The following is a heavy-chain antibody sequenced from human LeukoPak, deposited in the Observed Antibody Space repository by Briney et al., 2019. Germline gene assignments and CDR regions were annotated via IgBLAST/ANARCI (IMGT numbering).Heavy chain of an antibody. CDR2: IKPSGGST. D-gene: IGHD2-8*01. V-gene: IGHV1-46*01. CDR3: ASVYLYGMDV. CDR1: GYSLTTYY. Sequence: GSSVKVSCQASGYSLTTYYMHWVRQAPGQELEWMAIIKPSGGSTNYAQKFQGRVTMTRDTPTNTVYMELSSLRTEDTAVYYCASVYLYGMDVWGQGTTVTVSS. J-gene: IGHJ6*02.